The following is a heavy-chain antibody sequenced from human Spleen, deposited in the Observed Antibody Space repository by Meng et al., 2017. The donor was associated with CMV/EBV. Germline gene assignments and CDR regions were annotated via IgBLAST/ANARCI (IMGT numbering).Heavy chain of an antibody. CDR3: ARGQGTGWFDP. J-gene: IGHJ5*02. Sequence: ASVKDSCKASGYTFTTYDINWVRQATGQGLEWMGWMNPNSGNTGYAQRFQGRVTITRDTSISTAYMELSSLRSEDTAVYYCARGQGTGWFDPWGQGTLVTVSS. CDR1: GYTFTTYD. CDR2: MNPNSGNT. D-gene: IGHD3-10*01. V-gene: IGHV1-8*03.